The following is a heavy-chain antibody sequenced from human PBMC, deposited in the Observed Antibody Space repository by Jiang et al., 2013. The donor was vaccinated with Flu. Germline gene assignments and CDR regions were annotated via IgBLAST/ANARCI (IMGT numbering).Heavy chain of an antibody. CDR2: INPNSGGT. D-gene: IGHD3-22*01. CDR3: ARDPFYDSSGYYYDY. Sequence: SVKVSCKASGYTFTGYYMHWVRQAPGQGLEWMGWINPNSGGTNYAQKFQGWVTMTRDTSISTAYMELSRLRSDDTAVYYCARDPFYDSSGYYYDYWGQGTLVTVSS. CDR1: GYTFTGYY. J-gene: IGHJ4*02. V-gene: IGHV1-2*04.